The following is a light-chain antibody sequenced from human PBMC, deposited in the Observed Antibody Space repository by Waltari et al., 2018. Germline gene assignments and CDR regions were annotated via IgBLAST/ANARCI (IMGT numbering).Light chain of an antibody. CDR1: QSIGIY. J-gene: IGKJ1*01. CDR2: STS. Sequence: DIQMTQSPSSLSASVGDRVTITCRASQSIGIYLNWYQQKPGKAPKLLIYSTSNLQSGVPSRLSGSGSGTDFTLTISSLQPEDFATYYCQKSSSTPPWTFGQGAKVEIK. CDR3: QKSSSTPPWT. V-gene: IGKV1-39*01.